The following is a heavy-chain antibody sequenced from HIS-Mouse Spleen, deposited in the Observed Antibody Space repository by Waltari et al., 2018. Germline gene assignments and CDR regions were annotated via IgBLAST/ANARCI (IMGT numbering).Heavy chain of an antibody. J-gene: IGHJ4*02. CDR2: ISYGGSNR. V-gene: IGHV3-30*18. D-gene: IGHD6-19*01. Sequence: QVQLVESGGGVVQPGRSLRLSCAASGFTFSGYGMHWVREAPDRGLEWVAVISYGGSNRCYADSVEGRFTISGDNSENTLYLQMNGLRAEDTAVYYCAKASSGWLDYWGQGTLVTVSS. CDR1: GFTFSGYG. CDR3: AKASSGWLDY.